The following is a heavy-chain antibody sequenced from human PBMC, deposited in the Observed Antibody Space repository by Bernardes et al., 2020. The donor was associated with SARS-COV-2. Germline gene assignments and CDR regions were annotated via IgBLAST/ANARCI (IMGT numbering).Heavy chain of an antibody. J-gene: IGHJ6*02. D-gene: IGHD3-10*01. CDR2: IWYDGSNT. Sequence: GGSLRLSCAASGFIYSSYGVHWVRQAPGMGLEWVAVIWYDGSNTFYADSVKGRFTISRDNSKNTVYLQMNSLKAEDTAVYYCARDREYGAGTPSYFYYGLDVWCQWTTVTVSS. V-gene: IGHV3-33*01. CDR1: GFIYSSYG. CDR3: ARDREYGAGTPSYFYYGLDV.